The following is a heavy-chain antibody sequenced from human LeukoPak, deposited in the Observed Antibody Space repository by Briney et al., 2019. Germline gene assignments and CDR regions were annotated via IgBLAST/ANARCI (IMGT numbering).Heavy chain of an antibody. CDR1: GFTFSSYA. D-gene: IGHD6-13*01. J-gene: IGHJ5*02. Sequence: PGGSLRLSCAASGFTFSSYAMSWVRQAPGKGLEWVSAISGSGGSTYYADPVKGRFTISRDNSKNTLYLQMNSLRAEDTAVYYCAKGPMAAAGTGNWFDPWGQGTLVTVSS. CDR3: AKGPMAAAGTGNWFDP. V-gene: IGHV3-23*01. CDR2: ISGSGGST.